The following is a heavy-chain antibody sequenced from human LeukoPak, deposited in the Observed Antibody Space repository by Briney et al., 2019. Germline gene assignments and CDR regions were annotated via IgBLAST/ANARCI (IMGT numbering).Heavy chain of an antibody. V-gene: IGHV3-33*06. D-gene: IGHD6-13*01. CDR2: IWYDASNK. CDR1: GFTFSSFV. CDR3: AKGGGVSRFNYFDP. J-gene: IGHJ5*02. Sequence: GGSLRLSCAAAGFTFSSFVMHWVRQAPGKGLEWVADIWYDASNKYYADSVKGRFTISRDNSKNTLFLQMNSLRDDDTAVYYCAKGGGVSRFNYFDPWGQGTLVIVSS.